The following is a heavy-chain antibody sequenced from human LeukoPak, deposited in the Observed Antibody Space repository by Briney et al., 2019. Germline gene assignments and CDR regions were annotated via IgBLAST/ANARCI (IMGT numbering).Heavy chain of an antibody. CDR1: GFIFSDYG. V-gene: IGHV3-30*02. CDR2: IRYDGSNK. D-gene: IGHD1/OR15-1a*01. CDR3: AKEGTASKPSDLDY. Sequence: GGSLRLSCAASGFIFSDYGIHWVRQAPGKGLEWVTFIRYDGSNKYYADSVKGRFTISRDNSKNILYLQMNSLSSEDTAVYYCAKEGTASKPSDLDYWGQGTLVTVSS. J-gene: IGHJ4*02.